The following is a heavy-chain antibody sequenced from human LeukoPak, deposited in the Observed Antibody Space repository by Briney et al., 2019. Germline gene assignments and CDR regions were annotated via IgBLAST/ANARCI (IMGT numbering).Heavy chain of an antibody. CDR1: GDSVSSNIAA. V-gene: IGHV6-1*01. D-gene: IGHD1-7*01. CDR2: TYYRSKWYI. J-gene: IGHJ6*02. CDR3: SRGRWNYYFYYGMDV. Sequence: SQTLSLTCAISGDSVSSNIAAWNWVRQSPSRGLEWLGRTYYRSKWYIDYAVSVKSRATINPDTSKNQFSLQLSSVTPEDTAVYYCSRGRWNYYFYYGMDVWGQGTTVTVSS.